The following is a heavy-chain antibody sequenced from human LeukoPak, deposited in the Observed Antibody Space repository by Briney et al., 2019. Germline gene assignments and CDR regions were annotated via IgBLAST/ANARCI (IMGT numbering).Heavy chain of an antibody. CDR3: AKITMATTPNF. CDR1: GLTFSSYA. CDR2: ITDSGRKT. V-gene: IGHV3-23*01. D-gene: IGHD3-10*01. Sequence: GGSLRLSCAAPGLTFSSYAMNWVRQASGKGLEWVSGITDSGRKTYYADSVKGRFSISRDNSRNTLYLQMSDLRAEDTAVYYCAKITMATTPNFWGQGTLVTVSS. J-gene: IGHJ4*02.